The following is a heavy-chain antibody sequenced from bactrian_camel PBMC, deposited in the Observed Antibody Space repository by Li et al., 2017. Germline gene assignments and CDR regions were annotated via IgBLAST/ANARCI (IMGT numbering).Heavy chain of an antibody. CDR2: IYQGGAKT. J-gene: IGHJ4*01. Sequence: VQLVESGGGSVQAGGSLRLSCVFSEDAYLRWCMGWFRQAPGKAREGVAVIYQGGAKTYYADSVKGRFTISRDDAKITLYLQMSSLKTEDTAVYYCATGRWWNYEFNNRGQGTQVTVS. CDR3: ATGRWWNYEFNN. CDR1: EDAYLRWC. V-gene: IGHV3S1*01. D-gene: IGHD1*01.